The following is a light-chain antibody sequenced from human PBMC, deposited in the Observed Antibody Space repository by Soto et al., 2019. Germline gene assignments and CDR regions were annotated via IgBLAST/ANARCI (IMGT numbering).Light chain of an antibody. Sequence: DIQMTQSPSSLSASVGDRVTITCRASQNIASYLNWYQQKPDKAPKALIYAASRFQSGVPSRFSGSGSGTEFTLTITSLQPEDFATYYCQQSYTTPWTFGQGTKVEVK. CDR2: AAS. J-gene: IGKJ1*01. CDR1: QNIASY. CDR3: QQSYTTPWT. V-gene: IGKV1-39*01.